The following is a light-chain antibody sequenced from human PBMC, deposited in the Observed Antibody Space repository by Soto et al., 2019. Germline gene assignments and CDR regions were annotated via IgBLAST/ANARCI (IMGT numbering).Light chain of an antibody. CDR1: QSVSSSY. CDR2: GAS. J-gene: IGKJ4*01. CDR3: QQYGSSPPSLT. V-gene: IGKV3-20*01. Sequence: EIVLTQSPGTLSLSPGERATLSCRASQSVSSSYLAWYQQKPGQAPRLIIYGASSRATGIPDRFSGSGSGTGFTLTISRLEPEDFAVYYCQQYGSSPPSLTFGGGTKVEIK.